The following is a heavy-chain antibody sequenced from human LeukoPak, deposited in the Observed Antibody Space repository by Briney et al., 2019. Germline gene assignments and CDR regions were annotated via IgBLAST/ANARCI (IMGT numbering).Heavy chain of an antibody. CDR2: INHSGYT. CDR1: GVSFDDYY. D-gene: IGHD4-17*01. V-gene: IGHV4-34*01. J-gene: IGHJ4*02. CDR3: TRMTTGHDY. Sequence: PSESMSLTCAVSGVSFDDYYWSWVRQTPGKGLEWIGEINHSGYTNDSPSLKSRVTLSIDTSRKQFSLNLRSVTVADAGIYYCTRMTTGHDYWGQGTLVTVSS.